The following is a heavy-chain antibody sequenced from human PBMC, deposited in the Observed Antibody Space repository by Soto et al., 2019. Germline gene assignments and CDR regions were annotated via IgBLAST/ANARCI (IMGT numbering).Heavy chain of an antibody. CDR1: GYTFTSYG. J-gene: IGHJ6*02. D-gene: IGHD2-2*01. V-gene: IGHV1-18*01. Sequence: ASVKVSCKASGYTFTSYGISWVRQAPGQGLEWMGWISAYNGNTNYAQKLQGRVTMTTDTSTSTAYMELRSLRSDDTAVYYCARDITITSSQDYYHGTDVWGQGPTVTVSS. CDR2: ISAYNGNT. CDR3: ARDITITSSQDYYHGTDV.